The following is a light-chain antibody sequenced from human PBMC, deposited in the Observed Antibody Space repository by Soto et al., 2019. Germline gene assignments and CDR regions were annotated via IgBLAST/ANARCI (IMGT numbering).Light chain of an antibody. CDR2: GVS. J-gene: IGKJ1*01. CDR1: QSVSSRF. CDR3: QQYGNSPPGT. V-gene: IGKV3-20*01. Sequence: EIVLTQSPGTLPLSPGERHTLSCRASQSVSSRFLAWYQHKPGQAPXLXXYGVSARAAGIPDRFSGSGFGTDFTLTISRLEPEDFAAYYCQQYGNSPPGTFGQGTKVDIK.